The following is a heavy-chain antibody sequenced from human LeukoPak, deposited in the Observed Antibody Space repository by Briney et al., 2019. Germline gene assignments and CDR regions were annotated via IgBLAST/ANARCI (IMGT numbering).Heavy chain of an antibody. CDR1: GFTFSTYW. D-gene: IGHD2-21*02. J-gene: IGHJ5*02. CDR3: ARDAGDCGGDCPRWFDP. V-gene: IGHV3-74*01. Sequence: GGSLRLSCAASGFTFSTYWMHWVRQTPGKRLVWVSRINPDGTSTNYADSVKGRFTISRDNAKNTVDLQMNSLRGEDTAVYYCARDAGDCGGDCPRWFDPWGQGNLVTVSS. CDR2: INPDGTST.